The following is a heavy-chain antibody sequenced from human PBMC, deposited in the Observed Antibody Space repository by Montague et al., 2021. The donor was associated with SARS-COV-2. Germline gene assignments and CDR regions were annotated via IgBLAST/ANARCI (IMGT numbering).Heavy chain of an antibody. CDR3: ARARQDVVVPALGIGAYYYYYMDV. J-gene: IGHJ6*03. D-gene: IGHD2-2*01. Sequence: SETLSLTCAVYGASFSGYYWSWIRQPPGKGLEWIGEINHSGSTNYNPSLKSGVTISVDTSKNQFSLKLSSVTAADTAVYYCARARQDVVVPALGIGAYYYYYMDVWGKGTTVTVSS. CDR2: INHSGST. CDR1: GASFSGYY. V-gene: IGHV4-34*01.